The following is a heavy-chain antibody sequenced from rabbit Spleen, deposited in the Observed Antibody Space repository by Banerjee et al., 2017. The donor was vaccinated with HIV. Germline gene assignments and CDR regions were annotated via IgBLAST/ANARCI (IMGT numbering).Heavy chain of an antibody. CDR3: ARSSDSNDRYDL. CDR2: IYVGSGNT. Sequence: QSLEESGGDLVKPEGSLTLTCTASGFSFSSSYYMCWVRQAPGKGLEWIGCIYVGSGNTYYASWAKGRFTITKTSSTTVTLQMTSLTAADTATYFCARSSDSNDRYDLWGQGTLVTVS. V-gene: IGHV1S40*01. CDR1: GFSFSSSYY. J-gene: IGHJ3*01. D-gene: IGHD6-1*01.